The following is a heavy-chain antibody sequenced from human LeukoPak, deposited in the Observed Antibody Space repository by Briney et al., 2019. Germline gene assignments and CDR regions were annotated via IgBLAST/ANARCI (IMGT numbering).Heavy chain of an antibody. D-gene: IGHD3-10*01. CDR3: ATLWFGEFPPADF. Sequence: GASVKVSCKASGYTFTTCAMNWVRQAPGQGLEWMGWINTNTGNPTYAQGFTGRFVFSLDTSVSTAYLQINSLKAEDTAVYYCATLWFGEFPPADFWGQGTLVTVSS. J-gene: IGHJ4*02. V-gene: IGHV7-4-1*02. CDR1: GYTFTTCA. CDR2: INTNTGNP.